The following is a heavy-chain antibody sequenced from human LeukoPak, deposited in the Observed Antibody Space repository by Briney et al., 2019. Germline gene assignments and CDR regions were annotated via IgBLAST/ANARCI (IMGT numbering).Heavy chain of an antibody. V-gene: IGHV3-15*01. J-gene: IGHJ4*02. CDR2: IKRKTDGETT. CDR1: GFTFSSYE. Sequence: GGSLRLSCAASGFTFSSYEMNWVRQAPGKGLEWVGRIKRKTDGETTDYTAPVKGRFTISRDDSKNTLYLQMNSLKTEDTALYYCTTGLSVAGIDSWGQGTLVTVSS. CDR3: TTGLSVAGIDS. D-gene: IGHD6-19*01.